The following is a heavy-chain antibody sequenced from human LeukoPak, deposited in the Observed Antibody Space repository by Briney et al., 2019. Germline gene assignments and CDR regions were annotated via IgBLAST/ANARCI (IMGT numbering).Heavy chain of an antibody. V-gene: IGHV5-51*01. Sequence: LGESLQISCKGSGYSFTTHWIGWVRQLPGKGLEWMGIIYPDDSNTRYSPSFQGQVTLSADKSINTAYLQWSSLRASDTAMYYCARLEEDLTLGVAGYWFVPWGQGTLVTVS. CDR1: GYSFTTHW. D-gene: IGHD3-16*01. J-gene: IGHJ5*02. CDR3: ARLEEDLTLGVAGYWFVP. CDR2: IYPDDSNT.